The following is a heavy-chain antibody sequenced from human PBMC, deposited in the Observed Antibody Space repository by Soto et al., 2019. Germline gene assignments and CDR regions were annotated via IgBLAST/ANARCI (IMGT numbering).Heavy chain of an antibody. V-gene: IGHV3-33*01. CDR2: IWYDGSNK. CDR3: ARASDSSGYYQWVDY. Sequence: GGSLRLSCAASGFTFSSYGMHWVRQAPGKGLEWVAVIWYDGSNKYYADSVKGRFTISRDNSKNTLYLQMNSLRAEDTAVYHCARASDSSGYYQWVDYWGQGTLVTVSS. CDR1: GFTFSSYG. D-gene: IGHD3-22*01. J-gene: IGHJ4*02.